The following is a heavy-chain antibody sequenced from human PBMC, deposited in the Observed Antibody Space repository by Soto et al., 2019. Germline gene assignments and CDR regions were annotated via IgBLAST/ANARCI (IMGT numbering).Heavy chain of an antibody. CDR1: GYSFTSYW. V-gene: IGHV5-51*01. J-gene: IGHJ2*01. Sequence: GESLKISCKGSGYSFTSYWIGWVRQMPGKGLEWMGIIYPGDSDTRYSPSFQGQVTISADKSISTAYLQWSSLKASDTAMYYCASPRGSSWFTGYFDLWGRGTLVTRLL. D-gene: IGHD6-13*01. CDR3: ASPRGSSWFTGYFDL. CDR2: IYPGDSDT.